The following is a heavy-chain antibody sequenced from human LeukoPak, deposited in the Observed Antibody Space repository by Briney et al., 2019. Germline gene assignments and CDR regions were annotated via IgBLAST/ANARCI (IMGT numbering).Heavy chain of an antibody. CDR2: ISGSGGST. V-gene: IGHV3-23*01. D-gene: IGHD3-22*01. J-gene: IGHJ4*02. Sequence: PGGSLRLSCAASGFTFSSYSMNWVRQAPGKGLEWVSAISGSGGSTYYADSVKGRFTISRDNSKNTLYLQMNSLRAEDTAVYYCAKIANTYYYDSSGYYYLCYFDYWGQGTLVTVSS. CDR1: GFTFSSYS. CDR3: AKIANTYYYDSSGYYYLCYFDY.